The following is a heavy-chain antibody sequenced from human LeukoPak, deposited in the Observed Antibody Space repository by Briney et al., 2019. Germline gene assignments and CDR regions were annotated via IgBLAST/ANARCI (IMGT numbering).Heavy chain of an antibody. CDR1: GFTFDDYA. J-gene: IGHJ6*03. Sequence: PGGSLRLSCAASGFTFDDYAMHWVRQAPGKGLEWVSGISWNSGSIGYADSVKGRFTISRDNAKNSLYLQMNSLRAEDTALYYCAKGRYCSGGSCYLGPAMDVWGKGSTVTISS. V-gene: IGHV3-9*01. CDR2: ISWNSGSI. D-gene: IGHD2-15*01. CDR3: AKGRYCSGGSCYLGPAMDV.